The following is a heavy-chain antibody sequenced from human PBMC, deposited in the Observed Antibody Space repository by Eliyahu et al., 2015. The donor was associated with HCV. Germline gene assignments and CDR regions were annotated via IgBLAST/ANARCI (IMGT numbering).Heavy chain of an antibody. CDR3: AATTLGYLYGMDV. V-gene: IGHV1-2*06. J-gene: IGHJ6*02. D-gene: IGHD5-12*01. Sequence: QVQLVQSGAEVXXPGASLKVSCXASGYTFTAYYLXXVRQAPGQGLEWMGRINPNSGDTNYAQKFQGRVSMTRDTSINTAYMELRRLRSDDTAVYYCAATTLGYLYGMDVWGQGTTVTVSS. CDR1: GYTFTAYY. CDR2: INPNSGDT.